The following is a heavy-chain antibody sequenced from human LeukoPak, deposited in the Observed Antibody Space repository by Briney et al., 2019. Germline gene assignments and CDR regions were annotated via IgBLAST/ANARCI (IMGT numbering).Heavy chain of an antibody. Sequence: GGSLRLSCAASRFXFSSFEINWVRQAPGKGREWVSYISSSGRTIYYADSVKGRFTISRDNAKNSLYLQVNSLRAEDTAVYYCARRGYTSGLDYWGQGTLVTVSS. CDR2: ISSSGRTI. CDR1: RFXFSSFE. V-gene: IGHV3-48*03. J-gene: IGHJ4*02. D-gene: IGHD5-18*01. CDR3: ARRGYTSGLDY.